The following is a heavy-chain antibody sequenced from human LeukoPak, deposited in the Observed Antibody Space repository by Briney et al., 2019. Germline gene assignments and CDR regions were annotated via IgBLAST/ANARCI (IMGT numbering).Heavy chain of an antibody. CDR3: ARVRGITMVRRVIIFADAFDI. CDR2: IYTSGST. J-gene: IGHJ3*02. D-gene: IGHD3-10*01. Sequence: PSETLSLTCTVSGGPISSYYWSWIRQPAGKGLEWIGRIYTSGSTNYNPSLKSRVTMSVDTSKNQFSLKLSSVTAADTAVYYCARVRGITMVRRVIIFADAFDIWGQGTMVTVSS. V-gene: IGHV4-4*07. CDR1: GGPISSYY.